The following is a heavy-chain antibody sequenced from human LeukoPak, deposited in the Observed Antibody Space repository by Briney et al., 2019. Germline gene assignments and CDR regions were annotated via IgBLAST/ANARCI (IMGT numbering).Heavy chain of an antibody. CDR1: GGTFSSYA. V-gene: IGHV1-69*04. Sequence: SVKVSCKASGGTFSSYAISWVRQAPGQGLEWMGRIIPILGIANYAQKFQGRVTITADKSTSTAYMELSSLRSEDTAVYYCAREVPNGYGGSSAWDYWGQGTLVTVSS. J-gene: IGHJ4*02. CDR2: IIPILGIA. CDR3: AREVPNGYGGSSAWDY. D-gene: IGHD2-15*01.